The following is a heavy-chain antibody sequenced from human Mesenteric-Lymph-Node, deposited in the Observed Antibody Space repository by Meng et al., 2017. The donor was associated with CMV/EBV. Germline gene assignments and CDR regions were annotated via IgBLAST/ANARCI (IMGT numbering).Heavy chain of an antibody. CDR1: GFTFSRYS. D-gene: IGHD3-3*01. CDR3: ARADRDTYYDFWSGYSALVY. V-gene: IGHV3-21*04. Sequence: GESLKISCAASGFTFSRYSMNWVRQAPGKGLEWVSSIGTSGGYIYYADSVKGRFTISRDNAKNSLYLQMNSLRAEDTALYYCARADRDTYYDFWSGYSALVYWGQGTLVTVSS. CDR2: IGTSGGYI. J-gene: IGHJ4*02.